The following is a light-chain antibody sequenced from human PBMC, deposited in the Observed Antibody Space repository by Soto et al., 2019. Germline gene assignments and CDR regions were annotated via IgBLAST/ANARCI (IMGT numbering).Light chain of an antibody. CDR2: DAS. J-gene: IGKJ1*01. CDR3: QQYGVSSPGT. V-gene: IGKV4-1*01. CDR1: QSILSSSNNKNY. Sequence: DIVMTQSPDSLTVSLGERATINCKSSQSILSSSNNKNYLVWYQQKPGQAPRLLIYDASSRASGVPDRFSGSGSGTDFTLTISRLEPEDSAVYFCQQYGVSSPGTFGQGTKVEI.